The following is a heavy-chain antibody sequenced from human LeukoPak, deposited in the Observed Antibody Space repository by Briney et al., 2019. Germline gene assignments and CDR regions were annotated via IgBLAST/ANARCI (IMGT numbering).Heavy chain of an antibody. CDR1: GFTFSDYY. CDR3: ARVQYCNGGSCYRFYY. J-gene: IGHJ4*02. V-gene: IGHV3-11*04. CDR2: ISSSGSTI. Sequence: NPGESLRLSCAAPGFTFSDYYMSWIRQAPGKGLEWVSYISSSGSTIYYADSVKGRFTISRDNAKNSLYLQMNSLRAEDAAVYYCARVQYCNGGSCYRFYYWVQGTLVTVSS. D-gene: IGHD2-15*01.